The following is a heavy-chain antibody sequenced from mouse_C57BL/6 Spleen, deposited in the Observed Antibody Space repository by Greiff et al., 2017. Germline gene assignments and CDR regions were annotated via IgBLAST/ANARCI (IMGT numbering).Heavy chain of an antibody. CDR2: FYPGSGSI. CDR1: GYTFTEYT. Sequence: VKVVESGAELVKPGASVKLSCKASGYTFTEYTIHWVKQRSGQGLEWIGWFYPGSGSIKYNEKFKDKATLTADKSSSTVYMELSRLTSEDAAVXYCGRHEGGLRYFDYWGQGTTLTVSS. J-gene: IGHJ2*01. CDR3: GRHEGGLRYFDY. D-gene: IGHD1-1*01. V-gene: IGHV1-62-2*01.